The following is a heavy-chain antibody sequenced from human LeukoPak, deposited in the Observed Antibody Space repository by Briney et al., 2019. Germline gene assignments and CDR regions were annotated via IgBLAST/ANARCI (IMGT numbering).Heavy chain of an antibody. J-gene: IGHJ4*02. D-gene: IGHD3-10*01. Sequence: QPGGSLRLSCAASGFTFSSYWMHWVRQAPGKGLVWVSRIDSDGSSTSYADSVKGRFTISRDNAKNSLYLQMNSLRAEDTAVYYCARTDYKWFGELSGFDYWGQGTLVTVSS. CDR2: IDSDGSST. CDR1: GFTFSSYW. V-gene: IGHV3-74*01. CDR3: ARTDYKWFGELSGFDY.